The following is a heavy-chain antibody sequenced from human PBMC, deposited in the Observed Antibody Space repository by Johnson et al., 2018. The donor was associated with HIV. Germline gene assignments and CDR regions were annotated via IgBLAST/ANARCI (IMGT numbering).Heavy chain of an antibody. V-gene: IGHV3-23*04. J-gene: IGHJ3*02. Sequence: EVQLVESGGGLVQPGGSLRLSCAASRFTFSSYAMSWVRPAPGTGLEWVSTISRRGDNTYYADSVQGRFTISRDNSKNTLYLQMNRLRAEDTAVYYCARDSSSWRPSGAFDIWGQGTMVTVSS. CDR3: ARDSSSWRPSGAFDI. CDR2: ISRRGDNT. CDR1: RFTFSSYA. D-gene: IGHD6-13*01.